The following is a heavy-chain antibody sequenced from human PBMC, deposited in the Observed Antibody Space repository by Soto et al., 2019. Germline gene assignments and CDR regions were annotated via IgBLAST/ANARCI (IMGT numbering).Heavy chain of an antibody. CDR2: IYHSGST. CDR3: ARNLIDLAGAFDI. J-gene: IGHJ3*02. Sequence: QLQLQESGSGLVKPSQTLSLTCAVSGGSISSGGYSWSWIRQPPGKGLEWIGYIYHSGSTYYNPSLKSRVTILVDRSKNQFSLKLSSVTAADTAVYYCARNLIDLAGAFDIWGQGTMVTVSS. CDR1: GGSISSGGYS. V-gene: IGHV4-30-2*01.